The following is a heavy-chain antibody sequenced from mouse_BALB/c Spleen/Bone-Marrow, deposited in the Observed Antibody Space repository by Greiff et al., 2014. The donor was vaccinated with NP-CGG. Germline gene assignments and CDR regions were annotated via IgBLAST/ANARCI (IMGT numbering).Heavy chain of an antibody. CDR2: IAPGSCTT. V-gene: IGHV1S41*01. J-gene: IGHJ4*01. Sequence: ELVKPGASVKLSCKASGYTFTNFWINWIKQRPGQGLVWIGRIAPGSCTTYYNEMFKGKATLTLDTSSSTAYIQLSSLSSEDSAVYFCARYDYAIDYWGQGTSVTVSS. D-gene: IGHD2-3*01. CDR3: ARYDYAIDY. CDR1: GYTFTNFW.